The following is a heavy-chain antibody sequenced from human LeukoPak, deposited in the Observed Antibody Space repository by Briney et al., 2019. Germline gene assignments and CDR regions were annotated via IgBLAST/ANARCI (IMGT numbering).Heavy chain of an antibody. Sequence: GGSLRLSCAASGFTFSSYGMSWVRQAPGKGLEWVSAISGSGGSTYYADSVKGRFTISRDNSKNTLYLQMNSLRAEDTAVYYCASYSSSWYGGIWDYWGQGTLVTVSS. D-gene: IGHD6-13*01. CDR3: ASYSSSWYGGIWDY. V-gene: IGHV3-23*01. CDR2: ISGSGGST. CDR1: GFTFSSYG. J-gene: IGHJ4*02.